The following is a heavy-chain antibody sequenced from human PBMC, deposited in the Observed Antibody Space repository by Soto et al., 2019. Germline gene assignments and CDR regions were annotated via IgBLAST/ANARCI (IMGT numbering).Heavy chain of an antibody. D-gene: IGHD3-16*01. CDR2: INGRGDDT. Sequence: GSLSLYCGASGFIFKNYAMSWVRQAPGKGLEWVSSINGRGDDTYYADSVKGRFIIFRDNCKKRLCLQIDSRRVEDTARYYCAKKEEYDFVWGKFPLGWGQGTRFTVSS. CDR1: GFIFKNYA. V-gene: IGHV3-23*01. J-gene: IGHJ4*03. CDR3: AKKEEYDFVWGKFPLG.